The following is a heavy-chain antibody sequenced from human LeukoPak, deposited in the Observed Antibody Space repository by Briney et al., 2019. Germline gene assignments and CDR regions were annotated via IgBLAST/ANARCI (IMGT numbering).Heavy chain of an antibody. Sequence: SQTLSLTCAISGDSVSSNSAAWNWIRQSPSRGLEWLERTYYRSKWYNDYAVSVKSRITINPDTSKNQFSLQLNSVTPEDTAVYYCARGKWELLSHYWCFDLWGRGTLVTVSS. CDR2: TYYRSKWYN. J-gene: IGHJ2*01. V-gene: IGHV6-1*01. CDR1: GDSVSSNSAA. CDR3: ARGKWELLSHYWCFDL. D-gene: IGHD1-26*01.